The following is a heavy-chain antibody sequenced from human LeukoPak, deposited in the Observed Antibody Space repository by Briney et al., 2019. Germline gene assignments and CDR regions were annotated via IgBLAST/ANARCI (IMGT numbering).Heavy chain of an antibody. V-gene: IGHV1-58*02. CDR3: AAGYYDSSGYSGPGGY. CDR2: IVVGSGNT. CDR1: GFTFTSSA. J-gene: IGHJ4*02. D-gene: IGHD3-22*01. Sequence: GASVKVSCKASGFTFTSSAMQWVRQARGQRLEWIGWIVVGSGNTNYAQTFQERVTITRDMSTSTAYMELSSLRSEDTAVYYCAAGYYDSSGYSGPGGYWGQGTLVTVSS.